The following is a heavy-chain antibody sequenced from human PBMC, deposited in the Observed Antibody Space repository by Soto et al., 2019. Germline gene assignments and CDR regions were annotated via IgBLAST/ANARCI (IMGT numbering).Heavy chain of an antibody. Sequence: GESLKISCAASGFTFSSYAMSWVRQAPGKGLEWVSAISGSGGSTYYADSVKGRFTISRDNSKNTLYLQMNSLRAEDTAVYYCAKDGAGMIVVAYYYFDYWGQGTLVTVSS. J-gene: IGHJ4*02. CDR2: ISGSGGST. D-gene: IGHD3-22*01. V-gene: IGHV3-23*01. CDR3: AKDGAGMIVVAYYYFDY. CDR1: GFTFSSYA.